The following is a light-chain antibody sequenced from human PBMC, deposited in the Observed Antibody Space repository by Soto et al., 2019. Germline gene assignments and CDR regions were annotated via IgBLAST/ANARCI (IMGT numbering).Light chain of an antibody. CDR1: QSVSSN. CDR3: QQYNNWPFT. V-gene: IGKV3-15*01. CDR2: GAS. Sequence: EIVMTQSPATLSVSPGERATLSCRASQSVSSNLAWYQQKPGQAPRLLIYGASTRATGFPDRFSGSGSGTEFTLTISSLQSEDFAVYYCQQYNNWPFTFGPGTKVDIK. J-gene: IGKJ3*01.